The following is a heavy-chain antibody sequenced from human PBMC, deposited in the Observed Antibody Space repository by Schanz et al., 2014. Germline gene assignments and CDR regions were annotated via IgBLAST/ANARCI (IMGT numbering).Heavy chain of an antibody. Sequence: VQLVESGGGVVQFGRSLRLSCVASGFTFSSYSMNWVRQAPGKGLEWVSDISSGSSYANYADSVKGRFTISRDNAKNSLYLQMNSLRGEDTALYYCARDFDDRRGYGSGYCLGDCMDVWGQGTTVTVSS. D-gene: IGHD3-10*01. J-gene: IGHJ6*02. V-gene: IGHV3-21*05. CDR2: ISSGSSYA. CDR1: GFTFSSYS. CDR3: ARDFDDRRGYGSGYCLGDCMDV.